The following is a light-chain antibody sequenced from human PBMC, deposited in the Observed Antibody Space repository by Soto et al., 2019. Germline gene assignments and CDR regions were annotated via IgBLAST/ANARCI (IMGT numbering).Light chain of an antibody. CDR3: QSYDATHPV. J-gene: IGLJ3*02. Sequence: NFMLTQPHSVSESPGKTVIISCTRSSGSIASNYVQWYQQRPVSSPTTVIYEDNQRPSGVPDRFSGSIDSSSNSASLTISGLETEAEADYYCQSYDATHPVFGGGTKLNVL. CDR1: SGSIASNY. V-gene: IGLV6-57*01. CDR2: EDN.